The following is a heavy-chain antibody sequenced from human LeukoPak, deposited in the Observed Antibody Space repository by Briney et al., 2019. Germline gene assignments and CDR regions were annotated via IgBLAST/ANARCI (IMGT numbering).Heavy chain of an antibody. CDR3: ARVKEVIPIFGSKRGSWYFDL. CDR1: DFTFTNYP. V-gene: IGHV3-30*04. D-gene: IGHD3-3*01. CDR2: ISYDGSNK. J-gene: IGHJ2*01. Sequence: GGSLRLSCAASDFTFTNYPMHWVRQAPGKGLKWVAVISYDGSNKYYADSVKGRFTISRDNSKNTLYLQMNSLRAEDTAVYYCARVKEVIPIFGSKRGSWYFDLWGRGTLVTVSS.